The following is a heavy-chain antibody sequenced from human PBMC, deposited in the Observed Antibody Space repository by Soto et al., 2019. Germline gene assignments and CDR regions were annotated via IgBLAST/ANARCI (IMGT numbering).Heavy chain of an antibody. CDR1: GAYISDFS. CDR2: ITNNRNT. V-gene: IGHV4-4*07. D-gene: IGHD1-7*01. J-gene: IGHJ1*01. CDR3: ARETGENWTYEAH. Sequence: SETLSLTCRGSGAYISDFSWSWIRQPAGKVLEWIGRITNNRNTQKNPSFKSRVTMSIDTSRNHFSLNLQSATAADTALYYCARETGENWTYEAHWGPGTLVNVSS.